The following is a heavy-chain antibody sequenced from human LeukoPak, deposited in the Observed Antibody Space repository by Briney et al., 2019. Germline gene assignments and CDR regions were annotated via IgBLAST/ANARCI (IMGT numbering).Heavy chain of an antibody. J-gene: IGHJ4*02. CDR3: AKGWEYSSGFDS. D-gene: IGHD6-19*01. CDR1: GFTFSTKS. Sequence: PGGSLRLSCAVSGFTFSTKSMNWVRQAPGKGLEWVSALSGSGVYTHYADSVKGRFTISRDNSKNTLYLQMNSLRAKDTAVYYCAKGWEYSSGFDSWGQGTLVTVSP. V-gene: IGHV3-23*01. CDR2: LSGSGVYT.